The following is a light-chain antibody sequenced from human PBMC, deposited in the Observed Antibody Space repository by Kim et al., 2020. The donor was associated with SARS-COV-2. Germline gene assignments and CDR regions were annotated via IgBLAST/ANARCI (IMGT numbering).Light chain of an antibody. CDR3: CSYAGSYTWV. J-gene: IGLJ3*02. V-gene: IGLV2-11*01. CDR2: DVS. Sequence: GQSVTISCTGTSSDVGGYNYVSWYQQRPGKAPKLMIYDVSKWPSGVPDRFSGSKSGNTASLTISGLQAEDEADYYCCSYAGSYTWVFGGGTQLTVL. CDR1: SSDVGGYNY.